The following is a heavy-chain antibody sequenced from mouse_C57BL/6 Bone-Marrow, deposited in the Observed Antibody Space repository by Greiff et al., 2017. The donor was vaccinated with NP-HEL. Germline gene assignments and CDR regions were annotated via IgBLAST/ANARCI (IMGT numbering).Heavy chain of an antibody. CDR3: ARYYGSSYYFDY. V-gene: IGHV1-80*01. CDR1: GYAFSSYW. J-gene: IGHJ2*01. CDR2: IYPGDGDT. D-gene: IGHD1-1*01. Sequence: VQLQESGAELVKPGASVKISCKASGYAFSSYWMNWVKQRPGKGLEWIGQIYPGDGDTNYNGKFKGKATLTADKDSSTAYMQLSSLTSEDSAVYFCARYYGSSYYFDYWGQGTTLTVSS.